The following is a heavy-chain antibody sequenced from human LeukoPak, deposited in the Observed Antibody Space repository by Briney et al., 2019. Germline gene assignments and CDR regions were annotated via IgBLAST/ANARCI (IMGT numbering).Heavy chain of an antibody. CDR1: GGSISSYY. Sequence: PSETLSLTCTVSGGSISSYYWSWIRQPPGKGLEWIGEINHSGSTNYNPSLKSRVTISVDTSKNQFSLKLSSVTAADTAVYYCARGWGGADAFDIWGQGTMVTVSS. CDR3: ARGWGGADAFDI. CDR2: INHSGST. V-gene: IGHV4-34*01. D-gene: IGHD7-27*01. J-gene: IGHJ3*02.